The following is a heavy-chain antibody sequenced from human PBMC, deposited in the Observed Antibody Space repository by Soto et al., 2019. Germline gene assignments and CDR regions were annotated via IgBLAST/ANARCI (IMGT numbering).Heavy chain of an antibody. CDR2: MNPNTGNS. CDR1: GYTFTSYD. V-gene: IGHV1-8*01. Sequence: ASVKVSCKASGYTFTSYDIYWVRQATGQGLEWMGWMNPNTGNSGYAQKFQGRVTMTSDTSISTAHMELSSLRSEDTAVYYCARRAETNGWNGFGADTYYFDFWGQGTLVTVPQ. CDR3: ARRAETNGWNGFGADTYYFDF. D-gene: IGHD1-1*01. J-gene: IGHJ4*02.